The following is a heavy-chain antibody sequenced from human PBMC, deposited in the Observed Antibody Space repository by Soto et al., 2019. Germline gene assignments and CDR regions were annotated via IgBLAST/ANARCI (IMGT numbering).Heavy chain of an antibody. CDR1: GFTFSTYS. J-gene: IGHJ4*02. D-gene: IGHD6-13*01. Sequence: CSLRRSAVTSGFTFSTYSMKWVRQAPGWGLEGVSSSSRSSGHRYFADSVKGRFTTSRXXXKXXXXXQXXSXXAPXPSVYYCARAGVAAFDQWGQGTLVTGSS. CDR3: ARAGVAAFDQ. V-gene: IGHV3-21*01. CDR2: SSRSSGHR.